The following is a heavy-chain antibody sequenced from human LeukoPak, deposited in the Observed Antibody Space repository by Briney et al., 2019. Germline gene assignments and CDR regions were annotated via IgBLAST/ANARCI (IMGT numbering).Heavy chain of an antibody. V-gene: IGHV3-9*01. CDR3: AKDSGYSGYDSPGDY. CDR2: ISWNSGSI. CDR1: GFTFDDYA. Sequence: GGSLRLSCAASGFTFDDYAMHWVRHAPGKGLEWVSGISWNSGSIGYADSVKGRFTISRDNAKNSLYLQMDSLRAEDTALYYCAKDSGYSGYDSPGDYWGQGTLVTVSS. D-gene: IGHD5-12*01. J-gene: IGHJ4*02.